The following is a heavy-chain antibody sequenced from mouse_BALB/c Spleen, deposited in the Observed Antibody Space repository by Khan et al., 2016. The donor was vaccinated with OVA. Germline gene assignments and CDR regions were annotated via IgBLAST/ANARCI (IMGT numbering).Heavy chain of an antibody. CDR1: GYTFTDYF. J-gene: IGHJ1*01. CDR2: INPNNGDT. Sequence: VQLKQSGPEPVKPGASVKMSCTASGYTFTDYFMTWVQQSPGKSLEWIGDINPNNGDTFSNKKFKGMAKIIVDKSSSTAYMQLNSLKSEDCAVYYCARGLFDVWGAGTTVTVSS. CDR3: ARGLFDV. V-gene: IGHV1-26*01.